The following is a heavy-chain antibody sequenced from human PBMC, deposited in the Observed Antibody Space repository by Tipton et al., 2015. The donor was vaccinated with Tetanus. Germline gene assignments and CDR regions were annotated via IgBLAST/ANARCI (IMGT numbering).Heavy chain of an antibody. CDR3: ARHQSGYFTPFDY. V-gene: IGHV4-39*01. CDR1: GGSIRGGTFY. Sequence: TLSLTCTVSGGSIRGGTFYWGWIRQPPGKGLEWIGSIYESGDTYYIPSLKSRVTISVDTSKNQFSLNLNSMAAADPGVCYCARHQSGYFTPFDYWGQGNLVTVAS. J-gene: IGHJ4*02. D-gene: IGHD3-3*01. CDR2: IYESGDT.